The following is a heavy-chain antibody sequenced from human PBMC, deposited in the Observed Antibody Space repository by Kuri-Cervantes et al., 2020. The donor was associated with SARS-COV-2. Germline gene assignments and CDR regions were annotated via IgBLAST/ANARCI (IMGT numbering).Heavy chain of an antibody. CDR3: TTARARGYSYGYSDY. Sequence: LSLTCAASGFTFSSYAMHWVRQAPGKGLEWVAVISYDGSNKYYADSVKGRFTISRDNSKNTLYLQMNSLKTEDTAVYYCTTARARGYSYGYSDYWGQGTLVTVSS. J-gene: IGHJ4*02. CDR1: GFTFSSYA. CDR2: ISYDGSNK. V-gene: IGHV3-30-3*01. D-gene: IGHD5-18*01.